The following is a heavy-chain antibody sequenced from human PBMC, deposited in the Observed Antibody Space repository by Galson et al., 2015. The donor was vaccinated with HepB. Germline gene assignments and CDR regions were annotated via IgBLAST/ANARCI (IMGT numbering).Heavy chain of an antibody. J-gene: IGHJ4*02. CDR3: AITVSPDSGHGWDY. CDR2: MNPNSGNT. Sequence: SVKVSCKASGYTFTSYDINWVRQATGQGLEWMGWMNPNSGNTGYAQKFLGRVTMTRNTSISTAYMELSSLRSEDTAVYYCAITVSPDSGHGWDYWGQGTLVTVSS. V-gene: IGHV1-8*01. D-gene: IGHD1-26*01. CDR1: GYTFTSYD.